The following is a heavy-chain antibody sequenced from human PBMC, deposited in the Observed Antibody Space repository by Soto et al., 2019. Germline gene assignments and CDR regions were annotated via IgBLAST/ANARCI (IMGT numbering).Heavy chain of an antibody. CDR2: ISSSSNYI. V-gene: IGHV3-21*01. D-gene: IGHD5-12*01. CDR1: GFNFNVYS. J-gene: IGHJ5*01. Sequence: PGGSLRLSCAASGFNFNVYSMNWVRQAPGKGLEWISSISSSSNYIHYRDSVRGRFTISRDNAKNSLYLQLDSLRVEDTAVYFCARDRGSEVSDSWGQGTLVTVSS. CDR3: ARDRGSEVSDS.